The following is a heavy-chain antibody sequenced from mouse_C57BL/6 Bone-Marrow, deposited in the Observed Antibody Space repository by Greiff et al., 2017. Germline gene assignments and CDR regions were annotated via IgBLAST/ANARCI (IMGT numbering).Heavy chain of an antibody. Sequence: VQLQQSGPELVKPGASVKISCKASGYSFTDYNMNWVKQSNGKSLEWIGVINPNYGTTSYNQKFKGKATLTVDQSSSTAYMKHNSLTSEDSAVYYCARLYYYSSRYYFDYWGQGTTLTVSS. D-gene: IGHD1-1*01. V-gene: IGHV1-39*01. CDR2: INPNYGTT. CDR1: GYSFTDYN. CDR3: ARLYYYSSRYYFDY. J-gene: IGHJ2*01.